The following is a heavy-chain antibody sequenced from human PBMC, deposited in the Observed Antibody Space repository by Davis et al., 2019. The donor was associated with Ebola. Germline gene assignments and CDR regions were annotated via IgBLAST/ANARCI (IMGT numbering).Heavy chain of an antibody. Sequence: MPSETLSLTCTVSGGSISSSSYYWGWIRQPPGKGLEWIGSIYYSGSTYYNPSLKSRVTIAVDTSKNQFSLKRNCVTAADTAVYYCARRRGSYSRYWYFDLWGRGTLVTVSS. CDR2: IYYSGST. CDR3: ARRRGSYSRYWYFDL. J-gene: IGHJ2*01. CDR1: GGSISSSSYY. D-gene: IGHD1-26*01. V-gene: IGHV4-39*01.